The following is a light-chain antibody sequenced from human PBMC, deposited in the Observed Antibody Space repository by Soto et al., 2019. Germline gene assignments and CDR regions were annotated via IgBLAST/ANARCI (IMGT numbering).Light chain of an antibody. V-gene: IGLV2-11*01. CDR3: CSFAGSYTFWV. CDR2: DVS. CDR1: SSDVGDYNY. J-gene: IGLJ3*02. Sequence: QYALTQPRSVSGSPGQSVTISCTGTSSDVGDYNYVSWYQQYPGKAPKLVIYDVSKRPSGVPDRFSGSKSGNTAPLTISVLQAEDEADYYCCSFAGSYTFWVFGGGTKLTVL.